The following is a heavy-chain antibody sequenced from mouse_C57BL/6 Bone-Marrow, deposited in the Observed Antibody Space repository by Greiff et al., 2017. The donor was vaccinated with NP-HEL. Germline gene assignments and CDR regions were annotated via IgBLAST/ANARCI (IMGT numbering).Heavy chain of an antibody. CDR2: IYPGSGST. V-gene: IGHV1-55*01. D-gene: IGHD1-1*01. J-gene: IGHJ3*01. CDR1: GYTFTSYW. CDR3: ARYGSSPAWFAY. Sequence: QVQLQQPGAELVKPGASVKMSCKASGYTFTSYWITWVKQRPGQGLEWLGDIYPGSGSTNYNEKFKSKATLTVDTSSSTAYMQLSSLTSEDSAVYYCARYGSSPAWFAYWGQGTLVTVSA.